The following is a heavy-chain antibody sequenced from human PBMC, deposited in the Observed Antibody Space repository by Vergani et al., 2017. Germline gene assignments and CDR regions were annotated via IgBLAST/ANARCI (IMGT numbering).Heavy chain of an antibody. V-gene: IGHV4-34*01. CDR3: ARRRNGSGSYYRGGFDY. CDR2: INQSGST. CDR1: GGSFSGYY. J-gene: IGHJ4*02. D-gene: IGHD3-10*01. Sequence: QVQLQQWGAGLLKPSETLSLTCAVYGGSFSGYYWSWIRQPPGKGLEWIGEINQSGSTNSNPSLTSRVTISVDTSKNQFSLKLSSVTAADTAVYYCARRRNGSGSYYRGGFDYWGQGTLVTVSS.